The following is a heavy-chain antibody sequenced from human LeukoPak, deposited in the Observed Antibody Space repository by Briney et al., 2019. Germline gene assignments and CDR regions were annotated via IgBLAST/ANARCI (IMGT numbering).Heavy chain of an antibody. V-gene: IGHV1-2*02. Sequence: GASVRVSCKASGYTFTGYYMHWVRQAPGQGLEWMGWINPNSGGTNYAQKFQGRVTMTRDTSISTAYMELSRLRSDDTAVYYCARAGCSSTSCYFDYWGQGTLVTVSS. CDR2: INPNSGGT. D-gene: IGHD2-2*01. CDR1: GYTFTGYY. J-gene: IGHJ4*02. CDR3: ARAGCSSTSCYFDY.